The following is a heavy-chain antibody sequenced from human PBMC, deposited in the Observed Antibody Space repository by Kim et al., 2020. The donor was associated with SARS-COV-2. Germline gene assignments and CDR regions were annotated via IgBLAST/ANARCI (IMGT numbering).Heavy chain of an antibody. CDR2: INHSGST. CDR3: ARGAPGH. Sequence: SETLSLTCAVYGGSFSGFQWTWIRQTPGKGLEWIVEINHSGSTNYNPSLKSRVSMSVDTSKNQFSLRLTSVTAADTAVYYCARGAPGHWGQGTLVTVSS. V-gene: IGHV4-34*01. CDR1: GGSFSGFQ. J-gene: IGHJ1*01.